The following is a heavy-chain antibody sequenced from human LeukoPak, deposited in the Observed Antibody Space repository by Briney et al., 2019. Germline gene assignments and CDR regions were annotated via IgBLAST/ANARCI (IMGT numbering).Heavy chain of an antibody. D-gene: IGHD3-3*01. J-gene: IGHJ3*02. Sequence: GGSLRLSCAASGFTFSSYWMSWVRQAPGQGLEWVANIKQDGSQKFYVDSVKGRSTISRDNAKESLFLQMNRLRVEDTAIYYCARGDFWSGDYTDAFDIWGQGTTVTVSS. CDR1: GFTFSSYW. V-gene: IGHV3-7*04. CDR2: IKQDGSQK. CDR3: ARGDFWSGDYTDAFDI.